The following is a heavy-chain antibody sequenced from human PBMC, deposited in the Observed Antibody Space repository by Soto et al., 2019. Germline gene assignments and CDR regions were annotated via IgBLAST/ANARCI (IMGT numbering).Heavy chain of an antibody. CDR2: MNEYGSER. CDR3: ARATGADKEDY. Sequence: GGFLRLSCSASGFIFSSYWMSWLRQASGKGLEWVASMNEYGSERYYVDSVKGRFTISRDNAKNSLYLQMNSLRVEDTAVYYCARATGADKEDYWGQGTLVTVSS. D-gene: IGHD3-10*01. V-gene: IGHV3-7*04. J-gene: IGHJ4*02. CDR1: GFIFSSYW.